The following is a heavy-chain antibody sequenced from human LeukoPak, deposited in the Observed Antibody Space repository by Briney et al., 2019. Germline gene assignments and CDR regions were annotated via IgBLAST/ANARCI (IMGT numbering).Heavy chain of an antibody. D-gene: IGHD3-10*01. J-gene: IGHJ6*02. CDR1: GFTFGNYA. CDR2: ISGDGYST. CDR3: AKSRGGPTMVRGVTSATDVYGMDV. Sequence: GGSLRLSCAASGFTFGNYAMHWVRQAPGKGLEWVCLISGDGYSTYDDSVRGRFTISRDNSKNSLYLQMNSMRTEDTALYYCAKSRGGPTMVRGVTSATDVYGMDVWGQGTTVTVSS. V-gene: IGHV3-43*02.